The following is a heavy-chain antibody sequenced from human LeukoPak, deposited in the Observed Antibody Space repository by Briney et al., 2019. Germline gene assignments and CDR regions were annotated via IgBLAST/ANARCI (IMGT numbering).Heavy chain of an antibody. CDR2: ISSDGTIK. V-gene: IGHV3-30-3*01. J-gene: IGHJ4*02. Sequence: PGGSLRLSCAASGFTFSSYAMHWVRQAPGKGLEWVAVISSDGTIKYYADSVPFIISRDNSKNTLYLQMNSLRTEDTAVYYCARGSGSGDYPRYFDYWGQGNLVTVSS. D-gene: IGHD3-10*01. CDR1: GFTFSSYA. CDR3: ARGSGSGDYPRYFDY.